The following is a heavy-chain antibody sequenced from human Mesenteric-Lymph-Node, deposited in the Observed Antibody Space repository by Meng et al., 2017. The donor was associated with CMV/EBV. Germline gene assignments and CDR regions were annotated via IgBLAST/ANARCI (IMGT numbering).Heavy chain of an antibody. J-gene: IGHJ4*02. Sequence: APGFTVSTNYRSWVRQAPGKGLEWVSFIRGDDSTSNTDSVQGRFTISRDNSKNTVYLQMNSLRAEDTAVYYCARACRQVSNCYLDSWGQGTLVTVSS. D-gene: IGHD4-11*01. CDR2: IRGDDST. V-gene: IGHV3-53*01. CDR1: GFTVSTNY. CDR3: ARACRQVSNCYLDS.